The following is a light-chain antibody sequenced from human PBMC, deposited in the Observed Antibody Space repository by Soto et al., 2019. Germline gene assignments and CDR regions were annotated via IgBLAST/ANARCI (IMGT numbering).Light chain of an antibody. Sequence: DIQMTQSPSSLSASVGDRVTITCRASQSISSYLNWYQQRPGKAPKLLIYGASTLQSGVPSRFSGSGSGTDFTLTIRSLQPEDFAIYYCQQSYSTPRLTFGQGTRLEI. V-gene: IGKV1-39*01. J-gene: IGKJ5*01. CDR1: QSISSY. CDR3: QQSYSTPRLT. CDR2: GAS.